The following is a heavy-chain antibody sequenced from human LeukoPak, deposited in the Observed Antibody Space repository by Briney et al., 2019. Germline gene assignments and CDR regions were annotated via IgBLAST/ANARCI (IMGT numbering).Heavy chain of an antibody. J-gene: IGHJ6*03. CDR2: INHSGST. V-gene: IGHV4-34*01. D-gene: IGHD5-18*01. CDR3: ARISSGLQLWLPAYYYMDV. Sequence: SETLSLTCAVYGGSFSGYYWSWIRQPPGKGLEWIGEINHSGSTNYNPSLKSRATISVDTSKNQFSLKLSSVTAADTAVYYCARISSGLQLWLPAYYYMDVWGKGTTVTVSS. CDR1: GGSFSGYY.